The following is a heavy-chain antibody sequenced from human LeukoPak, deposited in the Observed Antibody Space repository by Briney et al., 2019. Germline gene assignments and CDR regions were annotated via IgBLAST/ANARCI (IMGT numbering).Heavy chain of an antibody. CDR2: IYGSSDTT. J-gene: IGHJ4*02. D-gene: IGHD3-10*01. V-gene: IGHV3-23*01. CDR3: AKGWQKPWF. CDR1: GFTFSSYA. Sequence: GGSLRLSCPASGFTFSSYAMTWVRQAPGKGLEWVSSIYGSSDTTTYAGSVKGRFTISRDNSKNTLYLQMNSLRDEDTAVYYCAKGWQKPWFGGQGTLVTVSS.